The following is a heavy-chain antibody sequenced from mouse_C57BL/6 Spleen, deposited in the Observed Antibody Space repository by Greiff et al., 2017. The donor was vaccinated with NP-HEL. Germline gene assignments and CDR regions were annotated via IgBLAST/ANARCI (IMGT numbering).Heavy chain of an antibody. V-gene: IGHV1-69*01. CDR3: ARRRRDYFDY. J-gene: IGHJ2*01. CDR2: IDPSDSYT. CDR1: GYTFTSYW. Sequence: QVQLQQPGAELVMPGASVKLSCKASGYTFTSYWMHWVKQRPGQGLEWIGEIDPSDSYTNYNQKFKGKSTLTVDKSSSTAYMQLSSLTSEDSAVYYSARRRRDYFDYWGQGTTLTVSS.